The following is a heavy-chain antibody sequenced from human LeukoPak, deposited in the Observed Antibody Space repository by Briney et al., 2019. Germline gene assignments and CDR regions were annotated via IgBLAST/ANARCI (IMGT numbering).Heavy chain of an antibody. CDR1: GGSISSSNW. J-gene: IGHJ6*04. CDR3: ARLCSSTSCYNYYYGMDV. Sequence: SETLSLTCAVSGGSISSSNWWSWVRQPPGKGLEWIGEIYHSGSTNYNPSLKSRVTISVDKSKNQFSLKLSSVTAADTAVYYCARLCSSTSCYNYYYGMDVWGKGTTVTVSS. CDR2: IYHSGST. D-gene: IGHD2-2*02. V-gene: IGHV4-4*02.